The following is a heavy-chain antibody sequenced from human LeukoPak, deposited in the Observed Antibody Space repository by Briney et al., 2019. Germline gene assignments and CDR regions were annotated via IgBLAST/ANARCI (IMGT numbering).Heavy chain of an antibody. J-gene: IGHJ3*02. V-gene: IGHV3-11*01. CDR1: GFTFSDYY. CDR3: ARARDTIFGVPYDAFDI. CDR2: ISSSGSTI. D-gene: IGHD3-3*01. Sequence: GGSLRLSCAASGFTFSDYYMSWIRQAPGKGLEWVSYISSSGSTIYYADSVKGRFTISRDNAKNSLYLQMNSLRAEGTAVYYCARARDTIFGVPYDAFDIWGQGTMVTVSS.